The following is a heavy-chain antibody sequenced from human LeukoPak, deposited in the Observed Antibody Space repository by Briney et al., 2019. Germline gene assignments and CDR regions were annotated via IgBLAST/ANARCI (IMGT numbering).Heavy chain of an antibody. CDR2: INWNGGST. J-gene: IGHJ4*02. D-gene: IGHD4-17*01. CDR1: GFTFDDYG. CDR3: ARLQATVTIHAYFDY. V-gene: IGHV3-20*04. Sequence: PGGSLRLSCAASGFTFDDYGMSWVRPAPGKGLGWVSGINWNGGSTGYADSVKGRFTISRDNAKNSLYLKMNSLRAEDTALYYCARLQATVTIHAYFDYWGQGTLVTVS.